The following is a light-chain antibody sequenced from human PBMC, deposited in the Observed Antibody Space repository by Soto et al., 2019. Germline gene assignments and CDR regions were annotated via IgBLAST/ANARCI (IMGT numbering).Light chain of an antibody. J-gene: IGKJ1*01. CDR3: QQYNSYSRT. CDR1: QSISSW. Sequence: DLPMTQSPSTLSASVGDRVTITCRASQSISSWLAWYQQKPGKAPKLLIYKASSLESGVPSRFSGSGSGTEFTLTISSLQPDDFATYYCQQYNSYSRTFGQGTKVDI. CDR2: KAS. V-gene: IGKV1-5*03.